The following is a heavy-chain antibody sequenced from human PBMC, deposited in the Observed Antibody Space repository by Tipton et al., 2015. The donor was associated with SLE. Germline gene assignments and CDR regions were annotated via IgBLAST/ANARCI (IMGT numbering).Heavy chain of an antibody. CDR3: AKRYIAAAAWAHLGP. Sequence: SLRLSCAASGFTFSSYAMSWVRQAPGKGLEWVSAISGRGGSTYYADSVKGRFTISRDNSKNTLYLQMNSLRAEDTTVYYCAKRYIAAAAWAHLGPWRQRNLVALSS. CDR2: ISGRGGST. J-gene: IGHJ5*02. CDR1: GFTFSSYA. V-gene: IGHV3-23*01. D-gene: IGHD6-13*01.